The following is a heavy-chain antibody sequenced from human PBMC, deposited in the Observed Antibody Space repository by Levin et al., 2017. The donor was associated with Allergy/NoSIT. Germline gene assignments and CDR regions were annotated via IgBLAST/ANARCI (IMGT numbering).Heavy chain of an antibody. J-gene: IGHJ3*02. CDR1: GYTFSDYY. Sequence: ASVKVSCKASGYTFSDYYMHWVRQAPGQGLEWMGWINPNSGGTKYAQKFQGRVTMTRDTSISTAYMELSRLRSDDTAVYYCARGFYYPVGLGNHLEAIDIWGQGTMVTVSS. D-gene: IGHD2/OR15-2a*01. CDR2: INPNSGGT. V-gene: IGHV1-2*02. CDR3: ARGFYYPVGLGNHLEAIDI.